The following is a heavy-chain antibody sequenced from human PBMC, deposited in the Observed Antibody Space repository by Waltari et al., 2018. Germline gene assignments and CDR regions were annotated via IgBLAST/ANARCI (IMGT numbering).Heavy chain of an antibody. CDR1: GFPFSNFA. D-gene: IGHD3-16*01. V-gene: IGHV3-23*01. CDR2: IGHTGTKT. CDR3: VRDLGPGGNTCDS. Sequence: EVRLLDSGGALVQPGGSLRLSCAASGFPFSNFAMGLVRQAPGTGLGWGSVIGHTGTKTYYRDYVKGRLTVSRDNSKNTLYMEMSGLRVEDTAIYYCVRDLGPGGNTCDSWGRGTLVTVSS. J-gene: IGHJ5*01.